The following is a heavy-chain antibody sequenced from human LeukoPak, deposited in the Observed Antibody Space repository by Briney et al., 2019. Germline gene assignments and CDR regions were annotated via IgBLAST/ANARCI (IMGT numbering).Heavy chain of an antibody. J-gene: IGHJ6*03. D-gene: IGHD6-19*01. V-gene: IGHV4-4*07. CDR1: GGSISSYY. CDR2: FFTSGGT. CDR3: GRDTVAGHYYYYYMDV. Sequence: SETLSLTCTVSGGSISSYYWSWIRQPAGKGLEWIGRFFTSGGTNYNPSLKRRVTISVDTSKNQFSRKLGSVTAADTAVYYCGRDTVAGHYYYYYMDVWGKGTTVTISS.